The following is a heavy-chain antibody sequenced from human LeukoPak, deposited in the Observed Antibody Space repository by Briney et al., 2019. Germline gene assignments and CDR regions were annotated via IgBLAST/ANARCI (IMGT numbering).Heavy chain of an antibody. Sequence: AASVKVSCKASGYTFTSYAMHWVRQAPGQRLEWMGWINAGNGNTKYSQKFQGRVTITRDTSASTAYMEQSSLRSEDTAVYYCARDLGIAAAEDYFDYWGQGTLVTVSS. V-gene: IGHV1-3*01. CDR1: GYTFTSYA. CDR3: ARDLGIAAAEDYFDY. D-gene: IGHD6-13*01. J-gene: IGHJ4*02. CDR2: INAGNGNT.